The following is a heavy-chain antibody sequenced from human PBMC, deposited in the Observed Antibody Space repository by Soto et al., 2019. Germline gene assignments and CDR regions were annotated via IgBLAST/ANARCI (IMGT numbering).Heavy chain of an antibody. V-gene: IGHV3-30*04. Sequence: VQLVASGGGVAQPGRSLRLFCAASGFTLSSYSLHWVRQSPGKGLEWVAAISSDGTEKHYADSVKGRFTISRDNSKNTLSLQLNSLRTEDTAVYYCARMFGFSYGPANRGMDVWGQGTTVTVSS. J-gene: IGHJ6*02. CDR2: ISSDGTEK. CDR3: ARMFGFSYGPANRGMDV. D-gene: IGHD5-18*01. CDR1: GFTLSSYS.